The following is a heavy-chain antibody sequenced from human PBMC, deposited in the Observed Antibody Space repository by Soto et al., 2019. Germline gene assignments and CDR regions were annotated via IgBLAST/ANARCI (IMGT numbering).Heavy chain of an antibody. Sequence: QVQLQESGPGLVKPSGTLSLTCAVSGGSISSSNWWSWVRQPPGKGLEWIGEIYHSGSTNYNPSLKSRVTISVDKSKNQFSLKLSSVTAADTAVYYCARDRRGDYLPPYYYYYGMDVWGQGTTVTVSS. D-gene: IGHD4-17*01. CDR3: ARDRRGDYLPPYYYYYGMDV. J-gene: IGHJ6*02. CDR1: GGSISSSNW. V-gene: IGHV4-4*02. CDR2: IYHSGST.